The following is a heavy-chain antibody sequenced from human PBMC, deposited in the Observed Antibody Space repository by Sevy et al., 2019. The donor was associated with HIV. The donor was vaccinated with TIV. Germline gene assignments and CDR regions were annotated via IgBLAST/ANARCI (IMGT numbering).Heavy chain of an antibody. Sequence: GGSLRLSCTASGFTFSDYYMSWIRQAPGKGLEWISYISSRDYFIYYADSVKGRFTISRDNAKNSMFLHMSSLRAEDTALYYCARVRYTYGSFFIDYWGQGTLVTVSS. CDR2: ISSRDYFI. J-gene: IGHJ4*02. CDR1: GFTFSDYY. D-gene: IGHD5-18*01. V-gene: IGHV3-11*01. CDR3: ARVRYTYGSFFIDY.